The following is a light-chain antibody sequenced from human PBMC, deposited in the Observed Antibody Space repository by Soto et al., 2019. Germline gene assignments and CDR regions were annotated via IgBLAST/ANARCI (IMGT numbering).Light chain of an antibody. CDR1: QSVFNH. Sequence: DVPMTQSPSSLYASVGDSVTITCRASQSVFNHLSWFQQRPGKGPKLLIYDASSLHAGVPSRFSGSGYGTDFTLTISTVQPEDSAIYYCHQSSSTPLTFGGGTRVELK. J-gene: IGKJ4*01. CDR2: DAS. V-gene: IGKV1-39*01. CDR3: HQSSSTPLT.